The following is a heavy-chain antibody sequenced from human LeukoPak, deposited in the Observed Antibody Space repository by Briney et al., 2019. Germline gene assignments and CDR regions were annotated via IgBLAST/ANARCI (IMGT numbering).Heavy chain of an antibody. CDR3: ARHYFDY. Sequence: GGSLRPSCAASGFTFSDYWMSWVRQAPGKGLEWVANIKHDGSERYYVDSVKGRFTISRDNAKNSLSLQMNSLRAEDTAVYYCARHYFDYWGQGTLVTVSS. V-gene: IGHV3-7*01. CDR1: GFTFSDYW. J-gene: IGHJ4*02. CDR2: IKHDGSER.